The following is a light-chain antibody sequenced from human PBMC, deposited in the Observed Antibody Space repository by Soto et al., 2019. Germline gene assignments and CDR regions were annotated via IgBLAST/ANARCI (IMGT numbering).Light chain of an antibody. V-gene: IGKV1-9*01. CDR3: QQLYRYPLT. CDR2: DAS. Sequence: FTPSPSPLSASVGDRVTITFRASQGISSYLAWYQQKPGKVPKLLIYDASTLQSGVPSRFSGSGSGTDFTLTISSLQPEDFSTYYCQQLYRYPLTFGGGTKVDIK. CDR1: QGISSY. J-gene: IGKJ4*01.